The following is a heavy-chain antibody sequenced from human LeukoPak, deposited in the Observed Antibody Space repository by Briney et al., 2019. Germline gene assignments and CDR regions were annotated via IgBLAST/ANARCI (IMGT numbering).Heavy chain of an antibody. V-gene: IGHV4-4*07. Sequence: PSETLSRTCSGSAVSICNNYWRWNRQPAGKGLEWIMRLSTSGSTNYNPTLKSRVKMSVDTSKNQFSLKLSSLTAADTAVYDCARDRSGSSGYYSAVDIWGRGTMVTVSS. D-gene: IGHD3-22*01. J-gene: IGHJ3*02. CDR3: ARDRSGSSGYYSAVDI. CDR2: LSTSGST. CDR1: AVSICNNY.